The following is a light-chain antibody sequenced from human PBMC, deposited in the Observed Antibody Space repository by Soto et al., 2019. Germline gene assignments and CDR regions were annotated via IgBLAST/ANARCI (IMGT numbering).Light chain of an antibody. CDR1: SSDVGSYNL. CDR3: CSYAGSNTFVV. CDR2: EDN. J-gene: IGLJ2*01. Sequence: QSALTQPASVSGSPGQSIAISCTGTSSDVGSYNLVSWYQQYPGKAPKLIIYEDNNRPSGVSDRFSGSKSANTASLTISGLQAEDEADYFCCSYAGSNTFVVFGGGTKVTVL. V-gene: IGLV2-23*01.